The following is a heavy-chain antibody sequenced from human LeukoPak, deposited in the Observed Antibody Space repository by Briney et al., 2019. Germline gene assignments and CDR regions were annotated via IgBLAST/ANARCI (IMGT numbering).Heavy chain of an antibody. V-gene: IGHV1-2*02. Sequence: ASVKVSCKASGYTFTGCYMHWVRQAPGQGLEWMGWINPNSGGINYAQKFQGRVIMTRDTSISTAYMELSRLRSDDTAVYYCASGERIQQQDYWGQGTLVTVSS. CDR1: GYTFTGCY. CDR3: ASGERIQQQDY. CDR2: INPNSGGI. D-gene: IGHD5-18*01. J-gene: IGHJ4*02.